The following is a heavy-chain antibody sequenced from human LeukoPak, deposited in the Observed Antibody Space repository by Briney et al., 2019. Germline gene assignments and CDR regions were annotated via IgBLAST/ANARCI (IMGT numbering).Heavy chain of an antibody. Sequence: GGSLRLSCAAYGFTFSNYWMSWVRQAPGKGLEWVANINEGGSWNVDSVKGRFTISRDNAKNTLHLQMNSLRAEDTAVYYCARANPCYGDYVFDAFDIWGQGTMVTVSS. CDR2: INEGGSW. V-gene: IGHV3-7*03. J-gene: IGHJ3*02. CDR3: ARANPCYGDYVFDAFDI. D-gene: IGHD4-17*01. CDR1: GFTFSNYW.